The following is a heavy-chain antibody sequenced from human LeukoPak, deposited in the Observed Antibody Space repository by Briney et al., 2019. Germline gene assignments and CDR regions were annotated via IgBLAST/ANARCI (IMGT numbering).Heavy chain of an antibody. CDR3: ARFVYDYGDYFLDY. Sequence: GGSLRLSCAASGFTFSSYWMSWVRQAPGKGREWVADIKQDGSEKYYVDSVKGRFTISRDNAKNSLYLQMNSLRAEDTAVYYCARFVYDYGDYFLDYWGQGTLVTVSS. J-gene: IGHJ4*02. CDR1: GFTFSSYW. CDR2: IKQDGSEK. V-gene: IGHV3-7*01. D-gene: IGHD4-17*01.